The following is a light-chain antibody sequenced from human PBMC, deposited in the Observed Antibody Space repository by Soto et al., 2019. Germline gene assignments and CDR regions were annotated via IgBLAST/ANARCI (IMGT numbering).Light chain of an antibody. CDR3: CSFAGSYSYV. J-gene: IGLJ1*01. CDR1: SSDVGRYDY. CDR2: DVT. V-gene: IGLV2-11*01. Sequence: QSVLAQPRSVSGSPGQSVTISCTGTSSDVGRYDYVSWYQQYPGEAPKLIIYDVTERPSGVPDRFSGSKSGNTASLTISGLRAEDEAAYSCCSFAGSYSYVFASRPNVT.